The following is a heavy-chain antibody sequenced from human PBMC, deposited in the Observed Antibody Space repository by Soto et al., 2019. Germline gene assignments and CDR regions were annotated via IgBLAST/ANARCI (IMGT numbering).Heavy chain of an antibody. Sequence: GGSLRLSCAASGLTFSSYGMHWVCQATGKGLEWVAVISYDGSNKYYADSVKGRFTISRDNSKNPLYLQMNSLRAEDTAVYYCAKGGGTVSFYGMDVWGQGTTVTVSS. D-gene: IGHD2-8*02. CDR3: AKGGGTVSFYGMDV. J-gene: IGHJ6*02. CDR2: ISYDGSNK. V-gene: IGHV3-30*18. CDR1: GLTFSSYG.